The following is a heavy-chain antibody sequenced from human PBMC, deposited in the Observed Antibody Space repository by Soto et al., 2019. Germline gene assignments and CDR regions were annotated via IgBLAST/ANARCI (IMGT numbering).Heavy chain of an antibody. J-gene: IGHJ2*01. V-gene: IGHV1-2*02. CDR1: GYPLTDFY. Sequence: QVQLVQSGAEVKKPGASVTVSCKTSGYPLTDFYIHWVRQAPGQGLEWMAWINPQTGDTKTALKVQGRVTMTRDTSINTALMELTRLSSDDTAVYYCAREGGAAPGARREWYLDLWGRGTLVSVSS. D-gene: IGHD6-25*01. CDR3: AREGGAAPGARREWYLDL. CDR2: INPQTGDT.